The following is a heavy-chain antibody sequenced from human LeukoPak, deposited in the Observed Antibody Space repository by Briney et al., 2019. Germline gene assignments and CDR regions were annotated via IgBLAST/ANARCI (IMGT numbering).Heavy chain of an antibody. CDR2: IRYDGSNK. Sequence: PGGSLRLSCAASGFTFSSYGMHWVRQAPGKGLEWVAFIRYDGSNKYYADSVKGRFTISRDNSKNTLYLQMNSLRAGDTAVYYCAKGRFLEWLLISDYWGQGTLVTVSS. J-gene: IGHJ4*02. D-gene: IGHD3-3*01. CDR3: AKGRFLEWLLISDY. CDR1: GFTFSSYG. V-gene: IGHV3-30*02.